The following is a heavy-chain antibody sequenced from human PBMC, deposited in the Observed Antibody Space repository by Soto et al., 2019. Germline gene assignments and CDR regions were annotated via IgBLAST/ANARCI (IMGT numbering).Heavy chain of an antibody. CDR3: ARVTMVRTMDY. CDR2: IYYSGST. J-gene: IGHJ4*02. D-gene: IGHD3-10*01. V-gene: IGHV4-30-4*08. Sequence: SETLSLTCAVYGGSFSGYYWSWIRQPPGKGLEWIGYIYYSGSTYYNPSLKSRVTISVDTSKNQFSLKLSSVTAADTAVYYCARVTMVRTMDYWGQGTLVTVSS. CDR1: GGSFSGYY.